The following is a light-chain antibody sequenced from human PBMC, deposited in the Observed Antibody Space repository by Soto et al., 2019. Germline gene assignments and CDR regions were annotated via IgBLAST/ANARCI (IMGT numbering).Light chain of an antibody. CDR1: QSVTSSY. Sequence: EIVLTQSPGTLSLSPGERATLSCRASQSVTSSYLAWYQQKPGQAPRLLIYGASSRATGIPDRFSGSGSGTDFTLTISRLEPEDFAVYYCQQYGTSPVTFGQGTKLEIK. CDR3: QQYGTSPVT. CDR2: GAS. V-gene: IGKV3-20*01. J-gene: IGKJ2*01.